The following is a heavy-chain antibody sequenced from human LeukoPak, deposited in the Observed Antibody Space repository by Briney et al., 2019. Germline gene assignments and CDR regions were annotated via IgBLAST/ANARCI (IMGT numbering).Heavy chain of an antibody. CDR2: INPNSGGT. V-gene: IGHV1-2*06. J-gene: IGHJ4*02. CDR3: ARWRYYYDSSSQLDY. Sequence: ASVKVSCKASGYTFTGYYMHWVRQAPGQGLEWMGRINPNSGGTNYVQKFQGRVTMTRDTSISTAYMELSRLRSDDTALYYCARWRYYYDSSSQLDYWGQGTLVTVSS. D-gene: IGHD3-22*01. CDR1: GYTFTGYY.